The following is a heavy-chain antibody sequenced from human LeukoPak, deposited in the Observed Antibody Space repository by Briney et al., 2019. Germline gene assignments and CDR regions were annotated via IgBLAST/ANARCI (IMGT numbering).Heavy chain of an antibody. CDR2: VNRDGGPA. J-gene: IGHJ6*02. CDR3: ARSPAGTYTMDV. CDR1: GFTFSAYL. V-gene: IGHV3-74*01. D-gene: IGHD3-10*01. Sequence: PGGSLRLSCAASGFTFSAYLIHWVRQAPGKGLLWVSRVNRDGGPATYADSVKGRFTVSRDNAKSTLYLQMNSLRAEDTAVYYCARSPAGTYTMDVWGQGTTVTVSS.